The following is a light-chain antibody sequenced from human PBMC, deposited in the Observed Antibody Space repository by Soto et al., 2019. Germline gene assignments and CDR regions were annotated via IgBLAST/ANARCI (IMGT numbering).Light chain of an antibody. V-gene: IGKV3-20*01. J-gene: IGKJ2*01. Sequence: EIVLTQSPGTLSWSPGERATLSCRASQGVSSTYFAWYQQKPGQAPRLLMYDASSRATGIPDRFSGSGSGTDFTLTISRLEPEDFAIYYCQQYGPSPMYTFGQGTNLEIK. CDR1: QGVSSTY. CDR2: DAS. CDR3: QQYGPSPMYT.